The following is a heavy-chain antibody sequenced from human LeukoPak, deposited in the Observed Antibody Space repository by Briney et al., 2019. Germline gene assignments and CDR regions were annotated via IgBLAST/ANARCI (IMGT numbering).Heavy chain of an antibody. CDR2: IKQDGSEK. Sequence: GGSLRLSCAASGFTFSNAWMSWVRQAPGKGLEWVANIKQDGSEKYYVDSVKGRFTISRDNARNSLYLQMNSLRAEDTAVYYCARDLSWRPFDIWGQGTMVTVSS. CDR3: ARDLSWRPFDI. J-gene: IGHJ3*02. V-gene: IGHV3-7*01. CDR1: GFTFSNAW. D-gene: IGHD1-1*01.